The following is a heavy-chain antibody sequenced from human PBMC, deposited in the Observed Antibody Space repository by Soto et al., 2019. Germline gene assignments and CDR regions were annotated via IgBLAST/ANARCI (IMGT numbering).Heavy chain of an antibody. CDR2: VSTYNGNT. CDR1: GYTFNKYD. CDR3: ARAPTLLGVVVIPPRSDL. J-gene: IGHJ5*02. D-gene: IGHD3-3*01. Sequence: ASVKVSCKTSGYTFNKYDINWVRQAPGQGLEWMGWVSTYNGNTEYAQSLQGRVTMTTDTSTATAYMELRSLRSDDTAMYFCARAPTLLGVVVIPPRSDLWGQGTLVTVSS. V-gene: IGHV1-18*04.